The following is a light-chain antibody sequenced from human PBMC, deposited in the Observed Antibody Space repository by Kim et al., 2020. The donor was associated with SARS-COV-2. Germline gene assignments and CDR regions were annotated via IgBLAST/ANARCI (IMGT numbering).Light chain of an antibody. CDR1: SSNIGNNA. V-gene: IGLV1-36*01. Sequence: QSVLTQPPSVSEAPRQRVTISCSGSSSNIGNNAVNWYQRLPGKAPKLLIYSDDLLPSGVSDRFSGSKSGTPASLAISGLQSEDEADYYCAAWDDRLNGPVFGGGTQLTVL. CDR2: SDD. CDR3: AAWDDRLNGPV. J-gene: IGLJ3*02.